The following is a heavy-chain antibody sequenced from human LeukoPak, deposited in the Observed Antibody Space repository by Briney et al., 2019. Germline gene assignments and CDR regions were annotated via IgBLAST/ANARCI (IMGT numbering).Heavy chain of an antibody. V-gene: IGHV4-59*08. CDR3: ASRGWNYYYGMDV. Sequence: PSETLSLTCTVSGGSISSYYWSWIRQPPGKGLEWIGYISYSGSTNYNPSLKSRVTISVDTSKNQFSLKLSSVTAADTAVYYCASRGWNYYYGMDVWGQGTTVTVSS. J-gene: IGHJ6*02. CDR1: GGSISSYY. D-gene: IGHD6-19*01. CDR2: ISYSGST.